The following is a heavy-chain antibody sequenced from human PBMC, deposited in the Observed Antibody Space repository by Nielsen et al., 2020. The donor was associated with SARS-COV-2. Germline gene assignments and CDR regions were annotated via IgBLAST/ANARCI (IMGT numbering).Heavy chain of an antibody. CDR2: ISYDGSNK. V-gene: IGHV3-30-3*01. J-gene: IGHJ4*02. D-gene: IGHD3-3*01. Sequence: GESLKISCAASGFTFSSYAMHWARQAPGKGLEWVAVISYDGSNKYYADSVKGRFTISRDNSKNTLYLQMNSLRAEDTAVYYCARDGEWYTPGGFCDYWGQGTLVTVSS. CDR1: GFTFSSYA. CDR3: ARDGEWYTPGGFCDY.